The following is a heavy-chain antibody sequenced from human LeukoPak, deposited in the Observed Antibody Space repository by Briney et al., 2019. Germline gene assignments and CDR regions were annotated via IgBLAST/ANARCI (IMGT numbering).Heavy chain of an antibody. V-gene: IGHV5-51*01. CDR3: ARLPWRIAVTAYTFGMDV. Sequence: GESLKISCKVSGYSFTTYWIGWVRQMLGKGLEWMGIINPSDSDTRYSPSFQGQVTFSADKSISTAYLQWSSLKASDTAMYYCARLPWRIAVTAYTFGMDVWGQGTTVTVSS. CDR2: INPSDSDT. CDR1: GYSFTTYW. D-gene: IGHD6-19*01. J-gene: IGHJ6*02.